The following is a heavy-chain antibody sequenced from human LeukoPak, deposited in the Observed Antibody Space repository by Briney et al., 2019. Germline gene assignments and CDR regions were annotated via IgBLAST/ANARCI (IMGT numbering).Heavy chain of an antibody. CDR1: GFTFTSSA. D-gene: IGHD6-13*01. Sequence: SVKVSCKASGFTFTSSAMQWVRQARGHRLEWIGWIVVDSENTNYAQKFQERVTITRDMSTSTAYMELSGLRSEDTAVYYCAATVAADTGYYGLDVWGQGTTVTVSS. CDR3: AATVAADTGYYGLDV. V-gene: IGHV1-58*02. J-gene: IGHJ6*02. CDR2: IVVDSENT.